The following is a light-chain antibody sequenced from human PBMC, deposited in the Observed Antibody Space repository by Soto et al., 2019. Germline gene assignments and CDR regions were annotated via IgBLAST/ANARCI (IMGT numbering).Light chain of an antibody. V-gene: IGKV1-5*01. Sequence: DIQMPQSPSTLSASVGDSVTITCRASQSISSWLAWYQQKPGKAPKLLIYDASSLESGVPLRFSGSGSGTEFTLTISSLQPDDFATYYCQQYNTYWTVGQGTKVDIK. J-gene: IGKJ1*01. CDR2: DAS. CDR3: QQYNTYWT. CDR1: QSISSW.